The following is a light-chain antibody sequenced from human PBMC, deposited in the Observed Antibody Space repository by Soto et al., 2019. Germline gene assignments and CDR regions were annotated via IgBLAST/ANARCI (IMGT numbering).Light chain of an antibody. Sequence: DIQLTQSPSTLSASVGDRVTITCRASQSIRYALAWYQQEPGKAPKVLVYDASILASGGSSRFSGSGSGTEFTLSISGLRPDDLVEYYCQQYYNYSWTFGQGTKV. J-gene: IGKJ1*01. CDR2: DAS. CDR3: QQYYNYSWT. CDR1: QSIRYA. V-gene: IGKV1-5*01.